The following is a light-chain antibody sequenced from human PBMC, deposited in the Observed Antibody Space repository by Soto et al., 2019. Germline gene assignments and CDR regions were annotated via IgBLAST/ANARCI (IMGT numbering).Light chain of an antibody. CDR3: QQRSNLYT. J-gene: IGKJ2*01. Sequence: EIVLTQSPATLSLSPGERATLSCRASQSVSSYLAWYQQKPGQAPRLLIYDASNRATGIPARFSGSGSGTDFTLPISSLEPEDFAFYYCQQRSNLYTFGQGTKVDIK. V-gene: IGKV3-11*01. CDR2: DAS. CDR1: QSVSSY.